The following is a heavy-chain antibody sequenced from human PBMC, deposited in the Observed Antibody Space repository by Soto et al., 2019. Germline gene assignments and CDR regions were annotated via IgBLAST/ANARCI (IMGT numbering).Heavy chain of an antibody. D-gene: IGHD3-22*01. CDR2: IYHSGST. V-gene: IGHV4-38-2*01. J-gene: IGHJ4*02. CDR1: GYSISSGYY. CDR3: ARATGGYYDSSGYYPSYYFDY. Sequence: WETLSLTCAVSGYSISSGYYWGWIRQPPGKGLEWVGSIYHSGSTYYNPSLKSRVTISVDTSKNQFSLKLSSVTAADTAVYYCARATGGYYDSSGYYPSYYFDYWGQGTLVTVSS.